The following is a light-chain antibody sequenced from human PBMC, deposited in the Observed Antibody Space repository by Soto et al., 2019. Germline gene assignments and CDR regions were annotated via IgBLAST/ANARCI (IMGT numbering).Light chain of an antibody. J-gene: IGKJ3*01. Sequence: EIVLTQSPATLSLSPGESATLSCRASQSVGSYLAWYQQKPGQAPRLLIYDSSNTAPGIPARFSGRGSGTDFTLTISNVEPEDFAVYYCQQRSNWPFTFGRGTKV. CDR1: QSVGSY. V-gene: IGKV3-11*01. CDR3: QQRSNWPFT. CDR2: DSS.